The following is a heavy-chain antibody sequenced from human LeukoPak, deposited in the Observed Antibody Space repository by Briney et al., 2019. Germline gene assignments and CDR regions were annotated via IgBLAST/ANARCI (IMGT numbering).Heavy chain of an antibody. D-gene: IGHD3-10*01. CDR2: ISAYNGNT. CDR3: ARDQYYYGRNWFDP. V-gene: IGHV1-18*01. CDR1: GYTFTSYG. Sequence: ASVNVSCKASGYTFTSYGISWVRQAPGQGLEWMGWISAYNGNTNYAQKLQGRVTMTTDTSTSTAYMELRSLRSDDTAVYYCARDQYYYGRNWFDPWGQGTLVTVSS. J-gene: IGHJ5*02.